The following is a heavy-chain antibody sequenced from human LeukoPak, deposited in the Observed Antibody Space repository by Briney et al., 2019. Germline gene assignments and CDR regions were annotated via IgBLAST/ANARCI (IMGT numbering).Heavy chain of an antibody. J-gene: IGHJ6*03. D-gene: IGHD6-6*01. V-gene: IGHV4-59*01. CDR2: IYYSGSI. CDR1: GGSISSYY. Sequence: SETLSLTCTVSGGSISSYYWSWIRQPPGKGLEWIGYIYYSGSINYNPSLKSRVTISVDTSKNQFSLKLSSVTAADTAVYYCARVTGIAARNYYYYYMDVWGKGTTVTVSS. CDR3: ARVTGIAARNYYYYYMDV.